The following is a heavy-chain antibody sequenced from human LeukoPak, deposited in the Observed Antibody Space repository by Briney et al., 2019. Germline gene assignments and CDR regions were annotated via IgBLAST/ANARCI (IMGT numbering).Heavy chain of an antibody. Sequence: GGSLRLSCAASGFTFSSYSMNWVRQAPGKGLEWVSSISSSSSYIYYADSVKGRFTISRDNAKNSLYLQMNSLRAEDTAVYYCARVGLGYGDTYYFDYWGQGTLVTVSS. J-gene: IGHJ4*02. CDR1: GFTFSSYS. V-gene: IGHV3-21*01. D-gene: IGHD4-17*01. CDR2: ISSSSSYI. CDR3: ARVGLGYGDTYYFDY.